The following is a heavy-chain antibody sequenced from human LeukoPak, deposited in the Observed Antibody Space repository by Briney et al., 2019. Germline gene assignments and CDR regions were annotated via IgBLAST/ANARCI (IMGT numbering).Heavy chain of an antibody. Sequence: GGSLRLSCAASGFTFSSYAMSWVRQAPGKGLEWVSAISGSGGSTYYTDSVKGRFTISRDNSKNTLYLQMNSLRAEDTAVYYCAKVLWLPKNNWFDPWGQGTLVTVSS. J-gene: IGHJ5*02. CDR3: AKVLWLPKNNWFDP. D-gene: IGHD2-21*01. CDR2: ISGSGGST. V-gene: IGHV3-23*01. CDR1: GFTFSSYA.